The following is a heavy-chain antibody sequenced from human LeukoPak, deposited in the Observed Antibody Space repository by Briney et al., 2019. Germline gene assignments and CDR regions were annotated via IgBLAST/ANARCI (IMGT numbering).Heavy chain of an antibody. Sequence: GGSLRLSCAGSGFTLSSHEMNWVRQAPGKGLEWVSYISSSGSTIYYADSVKGRFTISRDNAKNSLYLQMNSLRAEDTAVYYCAGEVVWLHGYYYMDVWGKGTTVTISS. D-gene: IGHD5-24*01. CDR1: GFTLSSHE. CDR3: AGEVVWLHGYYYMDV. J-gene: IGHJ6*03. V-gene: IGHV3-48*03. CDR2: ISSSGSTI.